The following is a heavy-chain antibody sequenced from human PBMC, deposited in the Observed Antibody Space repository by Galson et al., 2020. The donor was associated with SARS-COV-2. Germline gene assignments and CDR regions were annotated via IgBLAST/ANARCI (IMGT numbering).Heavy chain of an antibody. CDR2: ISWNSGSI. V-gene: IGHV3-9*01. Sequence: GGSLRLSCAASGFTFDDYAMHWVRQAPGKGLEWVSGISWNSGSIGYADSVKGRFTISRDNAKNSLYLQMNSLRAEDTALYYCAKSQDIVVVVAATGFDYWGQGTLVTVSS. CDR1: GFTFDDYA. D-gene: IGHD2-15*01. J-gene: IGHJ4*02. CDR3: AKSQDIVVVVAATGFDY.